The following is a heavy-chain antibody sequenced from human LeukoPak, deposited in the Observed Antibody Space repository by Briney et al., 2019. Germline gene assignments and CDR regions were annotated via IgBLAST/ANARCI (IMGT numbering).Heavy chain of an antibody. D-gene: IGHD4/OR15-4a*01. CDR2: ISAYNGNT. J-gene: IGHJ5*02. CDR3: ARDLGAQTMVFFDP. CDR1: GYTFTSYG. Sequence: ASVKVSCKASGYTFTSYGISWVRQAPGQGLEWMGWISAYNGNTNYAQKFQGRVTMTRDTSTSTVYMELSSLRSEDTAVYYCARDLGAQTMVFFDPWGQGTLVTVSS. V-gene: IGHV1-18*01.